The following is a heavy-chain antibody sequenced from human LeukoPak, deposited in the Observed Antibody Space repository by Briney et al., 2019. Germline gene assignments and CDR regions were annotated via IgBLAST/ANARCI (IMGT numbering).Heavy chain of an antibody. D-gene: IGHD6-19*01. CDR2: ISYDGSNK. Sequence: GRSLRLSCAASGFTFSSYGMHWVRQAPGKGLEWVAVISYDGSNKYYADSVKGRFTISRDNSKNTLYLQMNSLRAEDTAVCYCAKLTHSSGWYGAEYFQHWGQGTLVTVSS. CDR3: AKLTHSSGWYGAEYFQH. CDR1: GFTFSSYG. J-gene: IGHJ1*01. V-gene: IGHV3-30*18.